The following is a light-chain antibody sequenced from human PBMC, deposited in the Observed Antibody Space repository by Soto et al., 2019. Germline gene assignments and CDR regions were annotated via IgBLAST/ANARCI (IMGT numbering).Light chain of an antibody. CDR1: QSLLHSDGKTY. J-gene: IGKJ5*01. CDR3: MQSTQLPPT. CDR2: GVS. V-gene: IGKV2-29*02. Sequence: DIVMTQTPLSLSVTPGQPASISCKSSQSLLHSDGKTYLYWYQXKHGQAPRLXIYGVSSRAADIPDRFSGSGSGTDFTIEISRVETDDVGIYDCMQSTQLPPTFGQGTRLEIK.